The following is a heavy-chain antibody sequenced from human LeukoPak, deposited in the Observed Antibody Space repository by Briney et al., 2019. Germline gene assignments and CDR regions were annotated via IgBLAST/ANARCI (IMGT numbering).Heavy chain of an antibody. D-gene: IGHD2-15*01. J-gene: IGHJ6*02. CDR1: GFTFDDYA. CDR3: AKVKDTPRGYYGMDV. CDR2: ISWNSGSI. V-gene: IGHV3-9*01. Sequence: GGSLRLSCAASGFTFDDYAMHWVRQAPGKGLEWVSGISWNSGSIGYADSVKGRFTISRDNAKNSLYLQMNSLRAEDTALYYCAKVKDTPRGYYGMDVWGQGTTVTVSS.